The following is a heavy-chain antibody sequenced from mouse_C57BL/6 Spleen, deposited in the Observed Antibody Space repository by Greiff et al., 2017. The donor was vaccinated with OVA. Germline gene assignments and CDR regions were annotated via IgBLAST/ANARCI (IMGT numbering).Heavy chain of an antibody. Sequence: VQLQESGAELVRPGASVKLSCKASGYTFTDYYINWVKQRPGQGLEWIARIYPGSGNTYYNEKFKGKATLTADKSSSTAYMQLSSLTSEDSAVYVYDRGTTEVAPGYAMDYWGQGTSVTVSS. D-gene: IGHD1-1*01. J-gene: IGHJ4*01. CDR2: IYPGSGNT. CDR1: GYTFTDYY. CDR3: DRGTTEVAPGYAMDY. V-gene: IGHV1-76*01.